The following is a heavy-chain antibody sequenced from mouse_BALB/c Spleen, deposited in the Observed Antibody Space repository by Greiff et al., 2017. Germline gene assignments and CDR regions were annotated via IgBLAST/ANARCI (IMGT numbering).Heavy chain of an antibody. CDR1: GFTFTDYY. CDR3: ARDMGY. J-gene: IGHJ2*01. Sequence: EVKLMESGGGLVQPGGSLRLSCATSGFTFTDYYMSWVRQPPGKALEWLGFIRNKANGYTTEYSASVKGRFTISRDNSQSILYLQMNTLRAEDSATYYCARDMGYWGQGTTLTVSS. V-gene: IGHV7-3*02. CDR2: IRNKANGYTT.